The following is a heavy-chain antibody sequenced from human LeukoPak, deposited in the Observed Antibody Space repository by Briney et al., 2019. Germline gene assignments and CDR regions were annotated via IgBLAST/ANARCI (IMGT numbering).Heavy chain of an antibody. J-gene: IGHJ4*02. CDR3: ATVGGSGSYYSHYFDS. CDR2: IYSSGST. Sequence: SETLSLTCTVSGASVSGSPYYWGWIRQPPGKGLEWIGSIYSSGSTYYNASLQSRVTISVDTSKNQFSLKLSSVTAADTAVYYCATVGGSGSYYSHYFDSWGQGTLVTVSS. V-gene: IGHV4-39*07. D-gene: IGHD3-10*01. CDR1: GASVSGSPYY.